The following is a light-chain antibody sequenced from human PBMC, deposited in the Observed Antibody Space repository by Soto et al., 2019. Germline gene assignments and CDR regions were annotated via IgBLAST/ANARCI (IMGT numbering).Light chain of an antibody. CDR3: HQYGSSPAT. V-gene: IGKV3-20*01. CDR2: GAS. J-gene: IGKJ1*01. Sequence: ERVLMPSAGTPSLSTGERATLSCRASQSVRSSYLAWHQQKPGQAPRLLIYGASSRATGIPDRFSGSGSGTDFTLTISRLEPEDFAVYYCHQYGSSPATFGQGTKVDIK. CDR1: QSVRSSY.